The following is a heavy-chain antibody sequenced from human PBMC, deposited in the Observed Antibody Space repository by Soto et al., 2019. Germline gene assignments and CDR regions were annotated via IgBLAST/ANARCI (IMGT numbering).Heavy chain of an antibody. V-gene: IGHV3-30*03. J-gene: IGHJ4*02. CDR3: VRPYYSSSWFPFDR. Sequence: GGSLRLSCVASGFAFTFRNYGMHWVRHVPGKGLEWLAVISHDDGTTYYTDSVKGRFTISRDNAKNSLYLQMNSLRVEDTALYYCVRPYYSSSWFPFDRWGQGTLVTVSS. D-gene: IGHD6-13*01. CDR1: GFAFTFRNYG. CDR2: ISHDDGTT.